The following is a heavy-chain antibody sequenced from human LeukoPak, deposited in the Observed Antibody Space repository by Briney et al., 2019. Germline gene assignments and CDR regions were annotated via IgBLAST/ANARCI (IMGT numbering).Heavy chain of an antibody. V-gene: IGHV4-39*07. D-gene: IGHD3-16*02. J-gene: IGHJ3*02. CDR3: ARVMGVYDYVWGSYRIDAFDI. CDR1: GGSISSSSYY. Sequence: PSETLSLTCTVSGGSISSSSYYWGWIRQPPGKGLEWIGSIYHSGSTYYNPSLKSRVTISVDTSKNQFSLKLSSVTAADTAVYYCARVMGVYDYVWGSYRIDAFDIWGQGTMVTVSS. CDR2: IYHSGST.